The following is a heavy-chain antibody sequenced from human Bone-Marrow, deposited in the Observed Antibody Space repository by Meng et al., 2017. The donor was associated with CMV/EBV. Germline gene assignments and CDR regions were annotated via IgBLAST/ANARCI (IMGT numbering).Heavy chain of an antibody. V-gene: IGHV4-31*02. Sequence: ISSGDYYWSWIRQHPGKGLEWIGYIYYSGSTYYNPSLKSRVTISVDTSKNQFSLKLSSVTAADTAVYYCARFGVTMVRGVIKGPFDPWGQGTLVTVSS. CDR1: ISSGDYY. D-gene: IGHD3-10*01. CDR3: ARFGVTMVRGVIKGPFDP. CDR2: IYYSGST. J-gene: IGHJ5*02.